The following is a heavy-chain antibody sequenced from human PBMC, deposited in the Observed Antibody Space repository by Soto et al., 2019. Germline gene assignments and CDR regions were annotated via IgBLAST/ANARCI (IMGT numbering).Heavy chain of an antibody. V-gene: IGHV3-73*01. CDR2: IRSKANSYAT. CDR3: TRHGGDIVVVPAAIPYYYYMDV. J-gene: IGHJ6*03. CDR1: GFTFSGSA. D-gene: IGHD2-2*02. Sequence: GGSLRLSCAASGFTFSGSAMHWVRQASGKGLEWVGRIRSKANSYATAYAASVKGRFTISRDDSKNTAYLQMNSLKTEDTAVYYCTRHGGDIVVVPAAIPYYYYMDVWGKGTTVTVSS.